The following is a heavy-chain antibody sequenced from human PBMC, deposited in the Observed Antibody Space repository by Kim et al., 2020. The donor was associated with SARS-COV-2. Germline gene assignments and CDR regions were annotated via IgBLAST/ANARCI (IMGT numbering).Heavy chain of an antibody. V-gene: IGHV4-39*01. CDR1: GGSISSSSYY. CDR2: IYYSGST. J-gene: IGHJ4*02. D-gene: IGHD3-10*02. Sequence: SETLSLTCTVSGGSISSSSYYWGWIRQPPGKGLEWIGSIYYSGSTYYNPSLKSRVTISVDTSKNQFSLKLSSVTAADTAVYYCARHNYVITSRVSEYYFDYWGQGTLVTVSS. CDR3: ARHNYVITSRVSEYYFDY.